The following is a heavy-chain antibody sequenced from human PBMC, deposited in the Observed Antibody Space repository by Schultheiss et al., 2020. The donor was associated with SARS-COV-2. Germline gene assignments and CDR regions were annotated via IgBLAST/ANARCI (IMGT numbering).Heavy chain of an antibody. Sequence: GGSLRLSCAASGFTVSSNYMSWVRQAPGKGLEWVSVISGSGGSTYYADSVKGRFTISRDNAKNSLYLQMNSLRAEDTAVYYCARDLRAYCGGDCYNEYFQHWGQGTLVTVSS. V-gene: IGHV3-23*01. D-gene: IGHD2-21*02. CDR1: GFTVSSNY. CDR2: ISGSGGST. CDR3: ARDLRAYCGGDCYNEYFQH. J-gene: IGHJ1*01.